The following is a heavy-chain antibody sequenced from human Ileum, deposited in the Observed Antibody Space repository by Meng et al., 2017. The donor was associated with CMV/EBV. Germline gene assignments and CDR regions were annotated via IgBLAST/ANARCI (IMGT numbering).Heavy chain of an antibody. V-gene: IGHV4-4*07. D-gene: IGHD1-1*01. CDR3: ARDTGTTGTGSLFDY. J-gene: IGHJ4*02. Sequence: HVRRTEPGRGRSKPSLTLHLTYTVYGGSISNYYWNWTRQPNGMGLVFNSRIYTSGSTNYHPALKIRVTKSIDTSTNQFSLKLTSVTAADTAVYYCARDTGTTGTGSLFDYWGKETLLPVSS. CDR1: GGSISNYY. CDR2: IYTSGST.